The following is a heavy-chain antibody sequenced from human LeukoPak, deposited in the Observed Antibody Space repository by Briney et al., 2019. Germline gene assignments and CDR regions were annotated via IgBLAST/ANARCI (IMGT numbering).Heavy chain of an antibody. CDR2: IRYDGSNK. Sequence: PGGSLRLSCAASGFTFSSYGMHWVRQAPGKGLEWVAFIRYDGSNKYYADSVKGRFTISRDNSKNTLYLQMNSLRAEDTAVYYCAKDQPGYSGSYYYDYWGQGTLVTVSS. D-gene: IGHD1-26*01. J-gene: IGHJ4*02. CDR1: GFTFSSYG. V-gene: IGHV3-30*02. CDR3: AKDQPGYSGSYYYDY.